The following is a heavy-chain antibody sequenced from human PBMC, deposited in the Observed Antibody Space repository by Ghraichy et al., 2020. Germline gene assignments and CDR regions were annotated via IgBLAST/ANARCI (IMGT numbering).Heavy chain of an antibody. Sequence: ASVKVSCKASGYTFTNYNIAWVRQAPVQGLEWMGWINAQNGDTNYAQRVQDRVTMTTDTSTSTAYMDLRSLRPDDTAVYFCARATHYYYGMDVWGQGTTVTVSS. CDR1: GYTFTNYN. V-gene: IGHV1-18*01. CDR2: INAQNGDT. CDR3: ARATHYYYGMDV. J-gene: IGHJ6*02.